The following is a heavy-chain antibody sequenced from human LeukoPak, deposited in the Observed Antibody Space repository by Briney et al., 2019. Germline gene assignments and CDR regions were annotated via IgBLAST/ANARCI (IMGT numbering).Heavy chain of an antibody. CDR2: IHPSTGNP. D-gene: IGHD3-16*02. CDR1: GYTFTSYG. Sequence: ASVKVSCKASGYTFTSYGISWVRQAPGQGLEWMGWIHPSTGNPTYAQGFTGRFVFSLDTSVSTTFLQISSLKAEDTAVYFCARAFQSLGGLSLPDYWGQGTLVTVSS. V-gene: IGHV7-4-1*02. CDR3: ARAFQSLGGLSLPDY. J-gene: IGHJ4*02.